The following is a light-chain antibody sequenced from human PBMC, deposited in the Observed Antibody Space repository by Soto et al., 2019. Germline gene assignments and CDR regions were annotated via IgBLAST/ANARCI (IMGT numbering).Light chain of an antibody. Sequence: QSVVTQPASVSGSPGQSITISCTGTSSDVGSYDLVSWYQQHPGKAPKLMIYEVTKRPSGVSNRFSGSKSGDTASLTISGLQAEDEADYYCCSYAGSSSYAFGTGTKVTVL. CDR3: CSYAGSSSYA. CDR2: EVT. J-gene: IGLJ1*01. V-gene: IGLV2-23*02. CDR1: SSDVGSYDL.